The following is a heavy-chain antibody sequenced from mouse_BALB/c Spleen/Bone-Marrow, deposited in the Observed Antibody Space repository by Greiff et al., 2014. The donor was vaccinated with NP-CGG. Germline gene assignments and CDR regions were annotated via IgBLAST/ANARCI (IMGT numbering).Heavy chain of an antibody. D-gene: IGHD1-1*01. CDR3: ARLGYYGMMAY. V-gene: IGHV4-1*02. CDR1: GFDFSRYW. J-gene: IGHJ4*01. CDR2: INPDSSTI. Sequence: VQLKQSGGGLVQPGGSLKLSCAASGFDFSRYWMGWVRQAPGRGLKWIGEINPDSSTINYTPSLKDKFIISRDNAKNALYLQMSKVRSEDTALYFCARLGYYGMMAYWGQGTSVTVSS.